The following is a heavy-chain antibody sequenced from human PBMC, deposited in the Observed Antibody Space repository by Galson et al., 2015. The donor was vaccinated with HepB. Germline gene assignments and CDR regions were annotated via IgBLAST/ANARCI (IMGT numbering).Heavy chain of an antibody. Sequence: SLRLSCAASGFTVSSNYMSWVRQAPGKGLEWVSVIYSGGSTYYADSVKGRFTISRDNSKNTLYLQVNSLRAEDTAIYYCAKGSGLGWESFDYWGQGILVSVSS. CDR3: AKGSGLGWESFDY. D-gene: IGHD1-26*01. CDR1: GFTVSSNY. J-gene: IGHJ4*02. V-gene: IGHV3-53*01. CDR2: IYSGGST.